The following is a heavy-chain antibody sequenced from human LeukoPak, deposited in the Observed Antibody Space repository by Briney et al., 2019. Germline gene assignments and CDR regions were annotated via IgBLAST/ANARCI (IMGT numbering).Heavy chain of an antibody. Sequence: ASVKVSCKASGYTFTSYDINWVRQATGQGLEWMGWMNPNSGNTGYAQEFQGRVTITRNTSISTAYMELSSLRSEDTAVYYCARAGIPGYCTNVTCSNWLDPWGQGTLVTVSS. D-gene: IGHD2-8*01. J-gene: IGHJ5*02. V-gene: IGHV1-8*03. CDR1: GYTFTSYD. CDR3: ARAGIPGYCTNVTCSNWLDP. CDR2: MNPNSGNT.